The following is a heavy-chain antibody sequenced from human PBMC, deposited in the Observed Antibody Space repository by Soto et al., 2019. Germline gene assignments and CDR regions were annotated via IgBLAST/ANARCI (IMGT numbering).Heavy chain of an antibody. CDR1: GYTFTGYY. V-gene: IGHV1-2*04. CDR2: INPNSGGT. D-gene: IGHD3-22*01. J-gene: IGHJ3*02. CDR3: ARSDYYDSSGYPKRCALDI. Sequence: ASVKVSCKASGYTFTGYYMHWVRQAPGQGLEWMGWINPNSGGTNYAQKFQGWVTMTRDTSISPAYMELSRLRSDDTAVYYCARSDYYDSSGYPKRCALDIWGQGTMITFSS.